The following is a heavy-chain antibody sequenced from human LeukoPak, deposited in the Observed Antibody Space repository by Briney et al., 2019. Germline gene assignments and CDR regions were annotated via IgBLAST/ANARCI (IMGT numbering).Heavy chain of an antibody. Sequence: PGGSLRLSCAASGFTFSSYAMSWVRQAPGKGLEWVSAISGRGDNTYYADSVKGRFTISRDNSKNTLYLQMNSLRAEDMAVYYCARYSSAFLTGYYCMDVWGKGTTVTVSS. J-gene: IGHJ6*03. CDR3: ARYSSAFLTGYYCMDV. D-gene: IGHD6-19*01. CDR1: GFTFSSYA. CDR2: ISGRGDNT. V-gene: IGHV3-23*01.